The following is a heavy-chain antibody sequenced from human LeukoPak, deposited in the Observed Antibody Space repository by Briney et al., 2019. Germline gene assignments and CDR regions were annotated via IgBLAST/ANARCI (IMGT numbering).Heavy chain of an antibody. Sequence: GGSLRLSCAASGFSFRNYGINWVRQAPGKGPEWVSYIDARSGITYYADSVQGRFTISRDNAKESVFLQMNGLRVDDTAVYYCARTYDFGRGPPGDAFDNWGQGTPVIVSS. J-gene: IGHJ3*02. CDR1: GFSFRNYG. CDR2: IDARSGIT. D-gene: IGHD3-3*01. CDR3: ARTYDFGRGPPGDAFDN. V-gene: IGHV3-48*01.